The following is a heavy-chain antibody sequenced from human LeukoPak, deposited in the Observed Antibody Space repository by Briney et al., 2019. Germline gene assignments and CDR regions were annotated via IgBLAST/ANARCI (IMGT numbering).Heavy chain of an antibody. D-gene: IGHD1-26*01. CDR1: GGTFSSYA. CDR3: ATDPFGGVGGFDY. Sequence: GASVKVSCKASGGTFSSYAISWVRQAPGQGLEWMGGFDPEDGETIYAQKFQGRVTMTEDTSTDTAYMELSSLRSEDTAVYYCATDPFGGVGGFDYWGQGTLVTVSS. V-gene: IGHV1-24*01. J-gene: IGHJ4*02. CDR2: FDPEDGET.